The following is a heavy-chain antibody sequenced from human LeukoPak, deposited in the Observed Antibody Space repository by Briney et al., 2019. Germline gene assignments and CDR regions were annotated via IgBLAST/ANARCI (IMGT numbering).Heavy chain of an antibody. CDR1: GFTFSSYG. J-gene: IGHJ6*03. D-gene: IGHD3-9*01. Sequence: GGSLRLSCAASGFTFSSYGMHWVRQAPGKGLEWVAFIRYDGSNKYYADSVKGRFTISRDNSKNTLYLQMNSLRAEDTAVYYCAKEEAGRYFDWLFQYYYYMDVWGKGTTVTISS. CDR3: AKEEAGRYFDWLFQYYYYMDV. V-gene: IGHV3-30*02. CDR2: IRYDGSNK.